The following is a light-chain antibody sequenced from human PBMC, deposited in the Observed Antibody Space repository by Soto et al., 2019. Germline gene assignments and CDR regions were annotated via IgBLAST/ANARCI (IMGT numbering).Light chain of an antibody. CDR1: QSVSSSY. CDR3: QQYGSAPRT. V-gene: IGKV3-20*01. J-gene: IGKJ4*02. CDR2: AAS. Sequence: EIVLTQSPGTLSLSPGERATLSCRASQSVSSSYLSWYQQKPGQAPRLLIYAASSMPTGIPDRFSGSGSGTDFTLTISRLEPEDFAVYYCQQYGSAPRTFGGGTKVEIK.